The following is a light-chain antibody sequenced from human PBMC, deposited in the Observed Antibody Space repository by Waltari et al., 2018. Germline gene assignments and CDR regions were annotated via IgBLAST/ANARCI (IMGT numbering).Light chain of an antibody. Sequence: QSALTQPASVSGSPGQSITISCTGTSSDIGGYNYVPWYHQHPGKAPNLMIYEVSNRPSGVSNRFSGSKSGNTASLTISGLQAEDEADYYCNSYSSISGLVFGGGTKLTVL. J-gene: IGLJ2*01. CDR3: NSYSSISGLV. CDR1: SSDIGGYNY. CDR2: EVS. V-gene: IGLV2-14*01.